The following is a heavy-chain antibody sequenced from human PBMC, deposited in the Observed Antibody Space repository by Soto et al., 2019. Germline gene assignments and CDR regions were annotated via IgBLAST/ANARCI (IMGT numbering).Heavy chain of an antibody. CDR1: GYSFTSYW. Sequence: EVQLVQYGAEVKKPGESLKISCKGSGYSFTSYWIGWVRQMPGKGLEWMGIIYPGDSATRYSPSFQGQFTISADKSIITAYLQWSSLKASDTDMYYCERSRNVLLWFWEGWPDFCDYWGQGTLVTVSS. J-gene: IGHJ4*02. CDR2: IYPGDSAT. CDR3: ERSRNVLLWFWEGWPDFCDY. D-gene: IGHD3-10*01. V-gene: IGHV5-51*03.